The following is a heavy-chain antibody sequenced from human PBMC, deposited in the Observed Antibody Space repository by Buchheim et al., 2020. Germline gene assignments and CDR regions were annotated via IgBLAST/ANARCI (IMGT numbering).Heavy chain of an antibody. CDR3: ARAGYCSSTSCHPYYYYGMDV. CDR2: IYYSGST. Sequence: QVQLQGSGPGLVKPSQTLSLTCTVSGGSISSGGYYWSWIRQHPGKGLEWIGYIYYSGSTYYNPSLKSRVTISVDTSKNQFSLKLSSVTAADTAVYYCARAGYCSSTSCHPYYYYGMDVWGQGTT. D-gene: IGHD2-2*01. J-gene: IGHJ6*02. CDR1: GGSISSGGYY. V-gene: IGHV4-31*03.